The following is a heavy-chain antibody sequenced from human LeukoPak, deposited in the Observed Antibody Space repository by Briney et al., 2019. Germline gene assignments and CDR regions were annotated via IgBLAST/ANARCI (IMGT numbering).Heavy chain of an antibody. D-gene: IGHD3-22*01. V-gene: IGHV1-2*04. Sequence: GGSVKVSCKASGYTFTGYYMHWVRQAPGQGLEWMGWINPNSGGTNYAQKFQGWVTMTRDTSISTAYMELSRLRSDDTAVYYCAREGSSGYYYFDYWGQGTLVTVSS. CDR3: AREGSSGYYYFDY. CDR2: INPNSGGT. J-gene: IGHJ4*02. CDR1: GYTFTGYY.